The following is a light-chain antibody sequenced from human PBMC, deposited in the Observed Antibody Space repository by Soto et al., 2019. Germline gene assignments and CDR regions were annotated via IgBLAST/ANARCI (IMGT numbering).Light chain of an antibody. V-gene: IGKV3-20*01. CDR3: QQYRRSPMFT. CDR2: GAS. Sequence: EIVLTQSPGTLSLSPGASASLSCRPSQSGSSNYLAWYQQKPGQAPSLLIYGASRGAAAIPDRFSGSGSGTDFTLAISRLEPEYFAVYFCQQYRRSPMFTFGQGTKLEVK. J-gene: IGKJ2*01. CDR1: QSGSSNY.